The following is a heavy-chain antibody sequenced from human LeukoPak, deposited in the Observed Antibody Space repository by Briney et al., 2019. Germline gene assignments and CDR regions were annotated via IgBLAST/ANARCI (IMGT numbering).Heavy chain of an antibody. D-gene: IGHD6-13*01. CDR3: AREDGDVAGFDY. CDR1: GFTFSDFY. V-gene: IGHV3-74*01. J-gene: IGHJ4*02. Sequence: GGSLRLSCAASGFTFSDFYMNWIRQAPGKGLVWVSRINSDRSSTSYADSVKGRFTISRDNAKNTLYLQMNSLRAEDTAVYYCAREDGDVAGFDYWGQGTLVTVSS. CDR2: INSDRSST.